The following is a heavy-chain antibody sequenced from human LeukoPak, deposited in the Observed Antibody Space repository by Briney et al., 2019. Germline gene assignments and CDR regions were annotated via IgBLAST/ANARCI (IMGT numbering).Heavy chain of an antibody. J-gene: IGHJ4*02. V-gene: IGHV3-48*03. CDR2: IS. CDR1: GFSFSSYE. Sequence: PGGSLRLSCVASGFSFSSYEMNWVRRAPGKGLEGVSYISAMKGRFTISRDNAENSLYLQMNSLRAEDTAVYYGARPFVWGLATQGLDYWGQGTLVTVSS. CDR3: ARPFVWGLATQGLDY. D-gene: IGHD3-16*01.